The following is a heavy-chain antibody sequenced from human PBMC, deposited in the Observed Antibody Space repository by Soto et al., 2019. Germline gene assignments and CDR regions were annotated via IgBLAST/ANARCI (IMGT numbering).Heavy chain of an antibody. CDR2: IIPIFGKT. J-gene: IGHJ4*01. CDR3: ATSGYNYGPFDY. Sequence: QVQLVQSGAEVRKPGSSVKVSCRASGDTFKHYAISWVRQAPGQGLEWMGGIIPIFGKTDYAQTFHGRVTINGDESTYTAHMDLRGLRSDDTALYYCATSGYNYGPFDYWGRGLLVTVS. V-gene: IGHV1-69*01. D-gene: IGHD2-15*01. CDR1: GDTFKHYA.